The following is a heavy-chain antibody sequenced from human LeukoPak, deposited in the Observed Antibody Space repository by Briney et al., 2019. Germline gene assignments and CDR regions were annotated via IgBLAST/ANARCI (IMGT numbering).Heavy chain of an antibody. V-gene: IGHV3-7*04. J-gene: IGHJ4*02. Sequence: GGSLRLSCAASGFTFSSYWMSWVRQAPGKGLEWVANIKQDGSEKYYVDSVKGRFTISRDNAKNSLYLQMNSLRAEDTAVYYCARGGGKDGYNQSDYWGQGTLVTVSS. D-gene: IGHD5-24*01. CDR3: ARGGGKDGYNQSDY. CDR1: GFTFSSYW. CDR2: IKQDGSEK.